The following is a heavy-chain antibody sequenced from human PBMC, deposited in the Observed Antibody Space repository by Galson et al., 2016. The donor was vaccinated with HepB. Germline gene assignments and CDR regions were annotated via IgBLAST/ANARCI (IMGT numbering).Heavy chain of an antibody. CDR3: ARYRGLNITSTLYYFMDV. D-gene: IGHD3-16*02. CDR2: ISSTGAYI. CDR1: GITFSRST. J-gene: IGHJ6*03. V-gene: IGHV3-21*01. Sequence: SLRLSCAASGITFSRSTMNWVRQAPGKGLEWVSSISSTGAYIYYADSVKGRFTISRDNAKSSVDLHMNSLRAEDTALYYCARYRGLNITSTLYYFMDVWGKGTTVTVSS.